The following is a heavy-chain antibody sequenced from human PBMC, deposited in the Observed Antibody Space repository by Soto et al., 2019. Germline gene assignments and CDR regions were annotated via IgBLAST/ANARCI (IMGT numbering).Heavy chain of an antibody. D-gene: IGHD2-2*02. CDR1: GYTFPSYA. J-gene: IGHJ4*02. Sequence: ASVKVSCKASGYTFPSYAIHWVRQAPGQRLEWMGWTNPDNGNTKYSQKFQGRVTMTRDTSASTAYMELSSLRSEDTAVYYRARDSLVPYCSSSTCYTPNFDYWGQGTLVTVSS. CDR2: TNPDNGNT. CDR3: ARDSLVPYCSSSTCYTPNFDY. V-gene: IGHV1-3*01.